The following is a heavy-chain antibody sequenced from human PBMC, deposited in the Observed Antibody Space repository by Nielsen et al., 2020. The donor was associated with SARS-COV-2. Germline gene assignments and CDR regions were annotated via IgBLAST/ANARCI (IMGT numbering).Heavy chain of an antibody. CDR2: IIPIFGTA. V-gene: IGHV1-69*13. J-gene: IGHJ4*02. CDR1: GGTFSSYA. D-gene: IGHD5-18*01. Sequence: SVKVSCKASGGTFSSYAISWVRQAPGQGLEWMGGIIPIFGTANYAQKFQGRVTITADESTSTAYMELSSLRSEDTAVYYCARVGYSYGHDLDYWGQGTLVTVSS. CDR3: ARVGYSYGHDLDY.